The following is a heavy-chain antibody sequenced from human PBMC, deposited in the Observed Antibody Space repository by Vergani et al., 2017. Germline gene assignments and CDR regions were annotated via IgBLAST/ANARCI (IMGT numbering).Heavy chain of an antibody. CDR1: GGSFSDYY. CDR2: SNHRGST. D-gene: IGHD4-17*01. Sequence: QVQLQQWGAGLLKPSETLSLTCAVYGGSFSDYYWSWIRQPPGKGLEWIGESNHRGSTNYNPSLKSRVTISVDTSKNQFSLKLSSVTAADTAVYYCAGTTVTTRGPNAFDIWGQGTMVTVSS. J-gene: IGHJ3*02. V-gene: IGHV4-34*01. CDR3: AGTTVTTRGPNAFDI.